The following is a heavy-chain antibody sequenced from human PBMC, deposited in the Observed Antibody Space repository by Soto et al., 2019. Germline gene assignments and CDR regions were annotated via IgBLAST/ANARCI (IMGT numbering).Heavy chain of an antibody. Sequence: HPGGSLRLSCAASGFTFSNYWMSWVRQAPGKGLEWVANINQDGREKYYVDSLRGRFTISRDNAKNSLYLQMNSLRAGDTAVYYCARYCSSTTCSDAFDIWGQGTVVTVSS. J-gene: IGHJ3*02. CDR3: ARYCSSTTCSDAFDI. CDR2: INQDGREK. D-gene: IGHD2-2*01. V-gene: IGHV3-7*01. CDR1: GFTFSNYW.